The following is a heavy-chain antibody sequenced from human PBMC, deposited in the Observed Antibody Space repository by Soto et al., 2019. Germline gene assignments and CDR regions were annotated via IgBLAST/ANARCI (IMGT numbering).Heavy chain of an antibody. D-gene: IGHD3-10*01. V-gene: IGHV3-30*18. CDR1: GFTFSSYG. J-gene: IGHJ6*02. CDR3: AKDQGVPFYYHGMDV. CDR2: ISYDGSNK. Sequence: GGSLRLSCAASGFTFSSYGMHWVRQAPGKGLEWVAVISYDGSNKYYADSVKGRFTISRDNSKNTLYLQMNSLRAEDTAVYYCAKDQGVPFYYHGMDVWGQGTTVTVSS.